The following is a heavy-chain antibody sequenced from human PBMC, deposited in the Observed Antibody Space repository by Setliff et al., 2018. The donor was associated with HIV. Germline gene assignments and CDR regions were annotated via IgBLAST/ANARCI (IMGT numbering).Heavy chain of an antibody. CDR2: MNPNSGNT. D-gene: IGHD3-3*01. Sequence: ASVKVSCKASGYTFTSYDINWVRQATGQGLEWMGWMNPNSGNTGYAQKFQGRVTMTRNTSISTAYMELSSLRSEDTAVYYCAREIRNYDFWSGYWEDRYFDSWGQGTLVTVSS. CDR1: GYTFTSYD. V-gene: IGHV1-8*02. CDR3: AREIRNYDFWSGYWEDRYFDS. J-gene: IGHJ4*02.